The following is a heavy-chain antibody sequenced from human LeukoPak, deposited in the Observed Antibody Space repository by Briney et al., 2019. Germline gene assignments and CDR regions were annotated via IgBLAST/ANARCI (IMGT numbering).Heavy chain of an antibody. CDR3: ASHYYDYIWGSYRPFDY. V-gene: IGHV1-2*02. CDR2: INPNSGGT. CDR1: GYTFTGYN. J-gene: IGHJ4*02. Sequence: ASVKDSCKASGYTFTGYNMHWVRQAPGQGLEWMGWINPNSGGTNYAQKFQGRVTMTRDTSISTAYMELSRLRSDDTGVYYCASHYYDYIWGSYRPFDYWGQGTLVTVSS. D-gene: IGHD3-16*02.